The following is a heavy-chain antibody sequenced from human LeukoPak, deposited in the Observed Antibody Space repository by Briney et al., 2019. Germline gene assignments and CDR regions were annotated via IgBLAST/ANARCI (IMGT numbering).Heavy chain of an antibody. D-gene: IGHD3-10*01. Sequence: GGSLRLSCAASGFTFSSYWMSWVRQAPGKGLEWVANIKQDGSEKYYVDSVKGRFTISRDNAKNSLYLQMNSLRAEDTAVYYCARDVYYGSGSPRLDYWGQGTLVTVSS. CDR1: GFTFSSYW. CDR3: ARDVYYGSGSPRLDY. J-gene: IGHJ4*02. V-gene: IGHV3-7*01. CDR2: IKQDGSEK.